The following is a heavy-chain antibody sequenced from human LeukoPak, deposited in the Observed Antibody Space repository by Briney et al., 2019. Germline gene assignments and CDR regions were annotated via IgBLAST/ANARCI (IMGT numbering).Heavy chain of an antibody. V-gene: IGHV1-69*13. CDR1: GGTFSSYA. CDR3: ARPQHSNTLPYYGMDV. J-gene: IGHJ6*02. Sequence: SVKVSCKASGGTFSSYAISWVRQAPGQGLEWMGGIIPIFGTANYAQKFQGRVTITADESTSTAYMELSSLRSEDTAVYCCARPQHSNTLPYYGMDVWGQGTTVTVSS. D-gene: IGHD2/OR15-2a*01. CDR2: IIPIFGTA.